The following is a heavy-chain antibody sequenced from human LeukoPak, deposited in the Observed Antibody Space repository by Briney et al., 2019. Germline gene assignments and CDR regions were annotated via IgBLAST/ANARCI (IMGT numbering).Heavy chain of an antibody. J-gene: IGHJ4*02. CDR1: GYIFTNYW. D-gene: IGHD3-10*01. CDR2: IYPGDSDT. V-gene: IGHV5-51*01. Sequence: GESLKISCKGSGYIFTNYWIGWVRQMPGKGLEWMGIIYPGDSDTRYSPSFHGQVTISADKSISTAYLQWNSLKASDTAVYYCARNSGSGSYRGSYVYWGQGTLVTVSS. CDR3: ARNSGSGSYRGSYVY.